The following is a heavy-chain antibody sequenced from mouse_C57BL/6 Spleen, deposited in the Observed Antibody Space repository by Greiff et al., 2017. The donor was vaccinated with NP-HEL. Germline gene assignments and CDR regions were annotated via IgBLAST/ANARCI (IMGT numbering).Heavy chain of an antibody. D-gene: IGHD2-4*01. CDR3: ARSGDYDGGDY. CDR1: GYAFSSSW. Sequence: VKLMESGPELVKPGASVKISCKASGYAFSSSWMNWVKQRPGKGLEWIGRIYPGDGDTNYNGKFKGKATLTADKSSSTAYMQLSSLTSEDSAVYFCARSGDYDGGDYWGQGTTLTVSS. V-gene: IGHV1-82*01. CDR2: IYPGDGDT. J-gene: IGHJ2*01.